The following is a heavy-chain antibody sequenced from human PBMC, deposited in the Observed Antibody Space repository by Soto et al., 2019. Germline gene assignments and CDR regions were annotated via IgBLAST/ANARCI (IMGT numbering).Heavy chain of an antibody. Sequence: SETLSLTCTVSGGSISSYYWSWIRQPPGKGLEWIGYIYYSGSTNYNPSLKSRVTISVDTSKNQFSLKLSSVTAADTAVYYCARELVGGYDGSCFDYWGQGTLVTVSS. CDR3: ARELVGGYDGSCFDY. CDR1: GGSISSYY. CDR2: IYYSGST. J-gene: IGHJ4*02. V-gene: IGHV4-59*01. D-gene: IGHD5-12*01.